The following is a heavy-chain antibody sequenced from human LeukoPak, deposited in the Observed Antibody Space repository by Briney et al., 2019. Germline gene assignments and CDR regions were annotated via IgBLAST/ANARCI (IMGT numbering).Heavy chain of an antibody. V-gene: IGHV4-31*03. D-gene: IGHD1-14*01. J-gene: IGHJ4*02. CDR3: ARGGDRRGFDY. CDR2: IYDSGTT. Sequence: SQTLSLTCTVSGDSISNGGYYWSWIRLHPGKGLEWVGYIYDSGTTYYSPALQSRVSISVDTSDSKFSLKLKSLTAADTAVYYCARGGDRRGFDYWGQGNLGSVSS. CDR1: GDSISNGGYY.